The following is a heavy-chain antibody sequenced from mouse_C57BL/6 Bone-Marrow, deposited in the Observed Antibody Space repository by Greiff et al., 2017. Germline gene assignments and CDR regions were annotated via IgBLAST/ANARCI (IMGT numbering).Heavy chain of an antibody. CDR2: INPSSGYT. V-gene: IGHV1-4*01. Sequence: VQLQQSGAELARPGASVKMSCKASGYTFTSYTMHWVKQRPEQGLEWIGYINPSSGYTKYNQKFKDKATLTADKSSSTAYMQLSSLTSEDSAVYYCARSAMVPFAYWGQGTLVTVSA. J-gene: IGHJ3*01. D-gene: IGHD2-1*01. CDR3: ARSAMVPFAY. CDR1: GYTFTSYT.